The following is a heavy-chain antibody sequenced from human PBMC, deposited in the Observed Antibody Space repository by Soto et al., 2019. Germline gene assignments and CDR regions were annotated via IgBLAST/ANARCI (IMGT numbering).Heavy chain of an antibody. CDR1: GFTFSSYW. CDR3: AREILRYFDWLFIGMDV. Sequence: EVQLVESGGGLVQPGGSLRLSCAASGFTFSSYWMSWVRQAPGKGLEWVANIKQDGSEKYYVDSVKGRFTISRDNAKNSLYLQMNSLRAEDTAVYYCAREILRYFDWLFIGMDVWGQGTTVTVPS. V-gene: IGHV3-7*03. CDR2: IKQDGSEK. J-gene: IGHJ6*02. D-gene: IGHD3-9*01.